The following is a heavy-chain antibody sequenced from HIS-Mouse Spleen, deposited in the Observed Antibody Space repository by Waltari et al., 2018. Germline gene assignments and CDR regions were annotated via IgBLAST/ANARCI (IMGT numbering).Heavy chain of an antibody. J-gene: IGHJ2*01. CDR1: GDSVSSNSAA. CDR2: TYYRSKWYN. V-gene: IGHV6-1*01. Sequence: LTCAISGDSVSSNSAAWNWIRQSPSRGLEWLGRTYYRSKWYNDYAVSVKSRITINPDTSKNQFSLQLNSVTPEDTAVYYCARYYSSSWYDTRSYWYFDLWGRGTLVTVSS. CDR3: ARYYSSSWYDTRSYWYFDL. D-gene: IGHD6-13*01.